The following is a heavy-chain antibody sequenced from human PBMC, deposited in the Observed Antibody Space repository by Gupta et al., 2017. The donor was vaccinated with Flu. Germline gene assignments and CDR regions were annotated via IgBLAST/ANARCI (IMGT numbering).Heavy chain of an antibody. Sequence: EVQLVESGGGLVKPGGSLRLSCAASGFTFSSYSMNWVRQAPGKGLEWVSSISSSSSYIYYADSVKGRFTISRDNAKNSLYLQMNSLRAEDTAVYYCARVGSSGLSNWFDPWGQGTLVTVSS. D-gene: IGHD6-19*01. J-gene: IGHJ5*02. CDR2: ISSSSSYI. CDR3: ARVGSSGLSNWFDP. V-gene: IGHV3-21*01. CDR1: GFTFSSYS.